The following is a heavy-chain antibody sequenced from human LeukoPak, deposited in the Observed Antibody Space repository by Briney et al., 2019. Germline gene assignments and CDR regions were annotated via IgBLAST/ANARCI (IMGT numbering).Heavy chain of an antibody. CDR1: GGSISSSSYY. Sequence: SETLSLTRTVSGGSISSSSYYWGWIRQPPGKGLEWIGSIYYSGSTYYNPSLKSRVTISVDTSKNQFSLKLSSVTAADTAVYYCARGAKRYFDLWGRGTLVTVSS. V-gene: IGHV4-39*01. J-gene: IGHJ2*01. CDR2: IYYSGST. CDR3: ARGAKRYFDL.